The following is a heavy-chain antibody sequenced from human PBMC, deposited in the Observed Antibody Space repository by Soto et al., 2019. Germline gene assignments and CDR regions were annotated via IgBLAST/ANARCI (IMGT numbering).Heavy chain of an antibody. Sequence: PGGSLRLSCAASGFTFDDYTMHWVRQAPGKGLEWVSLISWDGGSTYYADSVKGRFTISRDNSKNSLYLQMNSLRTEDTALYYCAKALISGGPLGGLGYYGMDVWGQGTTVTVSS. J-gene: IGHJ6*02. CDR2: ISWDGGST. D-gene: IGHD2-15*01. CDR1: GFTFDDYT. CDR3: AKALISGGPLGGLGYYGMDV. V-gene: IGHV3-43*01.